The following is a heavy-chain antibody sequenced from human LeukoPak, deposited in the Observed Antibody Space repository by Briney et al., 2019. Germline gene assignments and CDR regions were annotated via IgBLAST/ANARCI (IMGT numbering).Heavy chain of an antibody. J-gene: IGHJ5*02. V-gene: IGHV4-30-2*02. Sequence: SETLSLTCAVSGGSISSGGYSWSWIRQPPGKGLEWIGYIYHSGSTYYNPSLKSRVTISVDTSKNQFSLKLSSVTAADTAVYYCARFSSSTRAIWWFDPWGQGTLVTVSS. CDR1: GGSISSGGYS. CDR2: IYHSGST. CDR3: ARFSSSTRAIWWFDP. D-gene: IGHD2-2*01.